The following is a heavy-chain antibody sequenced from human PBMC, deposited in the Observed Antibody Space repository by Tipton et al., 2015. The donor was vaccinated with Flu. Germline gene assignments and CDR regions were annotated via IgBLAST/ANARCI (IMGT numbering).Heavy chain of an antibody. V-gene: IGHV4-4*07. CDR3: ARDGEGVVIIPPYYFDY. Sequence: TLSLTCTVSGGSISSYYWSWIRQPAGKGLEWIGSTYTSGSTNYNPSLKSRVTMSVDTSKNQFSLKLSSVTAADTAVYYCARDGEGVVIIPPYYFDYWGQGTLVTVSS. J-gene: IGHJ4*02. CDR2: TYTSGST. CDR1: GGSISSYY. D-gene: IGHD3-3*01.